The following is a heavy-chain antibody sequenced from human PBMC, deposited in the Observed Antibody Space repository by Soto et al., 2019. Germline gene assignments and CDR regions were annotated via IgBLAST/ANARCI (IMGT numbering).Heavy chain of an antibody. D-gene: IGHD3-10*01. CDR3: ARVPFRPCAMDG. Sequence: QVQLMQSGAEIKKPGSSVKVSCKTSGDNFKKNVFTWVRQAPGQGLEWMGGTIPALGKTHYIEKFQGRVTITVDDPTRIVYMEVRYLTSEDTAIYYCARVPFRPCAMDGWGQVTTVNVSS. J-gene: IGHJ6*02. CDR2: TIPALGKT. V-gene: IGHV1-69*01. CDR1: GDNFKKNV.